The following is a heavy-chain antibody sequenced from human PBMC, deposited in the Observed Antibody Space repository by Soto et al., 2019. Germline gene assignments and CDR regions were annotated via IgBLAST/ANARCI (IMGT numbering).Heavy chain of an antibody. Sequence: ASVKVSCKASGYTFTSYYMHWVRQAPGQGLEWMGIINPSGGSTSYAQKFQGRVTMTRDTSTSTVYMELSSLRSEDTAVYYCASMVRGIYWFDPWGQGTLVTVSS. CDR3: ASMVRGIYWFDP. CDR1: GYTFTSYY. D-gene: IGHD3-10*01. CDR2: INPSGGST. J-gene: IGHJ5*02. V-gene: IGHV1-46*03.